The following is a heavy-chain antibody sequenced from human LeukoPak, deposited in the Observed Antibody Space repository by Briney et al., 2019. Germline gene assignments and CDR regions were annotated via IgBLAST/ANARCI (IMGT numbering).Heavy chain of an antibody. V-gene: IGHV4-31*03. Sequence: PSQTLSLTCTVSGGSISSGGYFWSGIRQHPRKGLEWIGYIYYSGSTYYNPSLKSRVTISVDASKNQFYLKVSSVTAADTAVYYCARAPGDGIRRMFDYWGQGTLVTVSS. D-gene: IGHD3-3*02. J-gene: IGHJ4*02. CDR2: IYYSGST. CDR1: GGSISSGGYF. CDR3: ARAPGDGIRRMFDY.